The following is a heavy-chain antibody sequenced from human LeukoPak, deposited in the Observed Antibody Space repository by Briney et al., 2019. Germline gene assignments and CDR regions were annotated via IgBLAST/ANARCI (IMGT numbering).Heavy chain of an antibody. CDR1: GFTFTSSA. D-gene: IGHD4-23*01. Sequence: KVSCKASGFTFTSSAVQWVRQARGQRLEWIGWIVVGSGNTNYAQKFQERVTITRDMSTSTAYMELSSLTSEDTAVYYCARERGDYDGFDYWGQGTLVTVSS. J-gene: IGHJ4*02. CDR3: ARERGDYDGFDY. V-gene: IGHV1-58*01. CDR2: IVVGSGNT.